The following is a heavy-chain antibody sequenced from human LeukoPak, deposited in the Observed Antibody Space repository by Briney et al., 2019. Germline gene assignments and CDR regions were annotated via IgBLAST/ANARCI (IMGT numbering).Heavy chain of an antibody. CDR3: ARASSGWPYGY. CDR2: INPNSGGT. CDR1: GYTFSNFG. J-gene: IGHJ4*02. V-gene: IGHV1-2*02. Sequence: GASVKVSCKASGYTFSNFGINWVRQAPGQGLEWMGWINPNSGGTNYAQKFQGRVTMTRDTSISTAYMELSRLRSDDTAVYYCARASSGWPYGYWGQGTLVTVSS. D-gene: IGHD6-19*01.